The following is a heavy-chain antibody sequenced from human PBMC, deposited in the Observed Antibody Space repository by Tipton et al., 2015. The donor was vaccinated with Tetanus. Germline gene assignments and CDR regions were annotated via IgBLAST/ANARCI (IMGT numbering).Heavy chain of an antibody. D-gene: IGHD6-19*01. CDR3: ARGMGSGWAYYYYGMDV. CDR2: IYYSGST. Sequence: TLSLTCAVYGGSFSGYYWGWIRQPPGKGLEWIGSIYYSGSTYYNPSLKSRVTISVDTSKNQFSLKLSSVTAADTAVYYCARGMGSGWAYYYYGMDVWGQGTTVTVSS. CDR1: GGSFSGYY. V-gene: IGHV4-34*01. J-gene: IGHJ6*02.